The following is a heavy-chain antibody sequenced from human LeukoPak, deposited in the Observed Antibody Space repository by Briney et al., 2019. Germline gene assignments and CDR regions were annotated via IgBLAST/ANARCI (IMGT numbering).Heavy chain of an antibody. CDR1: GGSVSSGSYY. V-gene: IGHV4-61*01. D-gene: IGHD6-19*01. J-gene: IGHJ3*02. CDR3: ARQSSSGWYLSSAFDI. CDR2: IYYSGST. Sequence: SETLSLTCTVSGGSVSSGSYYWSWIRQPPGKGLEWIGYIYYSGSTNYNPSLKSRVTISVDTSKNQFSLKLSSVTAADTAVYYCARQSSSGWYLSSAFDIWGQGTMVTVSS.